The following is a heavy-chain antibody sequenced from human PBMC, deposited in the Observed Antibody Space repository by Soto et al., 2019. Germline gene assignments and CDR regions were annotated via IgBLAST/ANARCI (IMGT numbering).Heavy chain of an antibody. V-gene: IGHV3-13*01. D-gene: IGHD1-26*01. J-gene: IGHJ4*02. CDR2: IGTAGDT. Sequence: GGSLRLSCAASGFTFISYDIHFVRQATGKGLEWVSAIGTAGDTYYPGSVKGRLTISRENAKNSLYLQMNSLRAGDTAVYYCARARSSYFDYWGQGTLVTVSS. CDR3: ARARSSYFDY. CDR1: GFTFISYD.